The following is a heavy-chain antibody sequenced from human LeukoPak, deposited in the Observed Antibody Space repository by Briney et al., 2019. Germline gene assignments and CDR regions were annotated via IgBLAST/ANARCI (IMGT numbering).Heavy chain of an antibody. V-gene: IGHV3-21*04. Sequence: GGSLRLSCAASGFTFSSYSMNWVRQAPGKGLEWVSSISSSSSYIYYADSVKGRFTISRDNAKNSLYLQMNSLRSDDTAVYYCATSGNGNWFDPWGQGTLVTVSS. J-gene: IGHJ5*02. D-gene: IGHD4-23*01. CDR1: GFTFSSYS. CDR3: ATSGNGNWFDP. CDR2: ISSSSSYI.